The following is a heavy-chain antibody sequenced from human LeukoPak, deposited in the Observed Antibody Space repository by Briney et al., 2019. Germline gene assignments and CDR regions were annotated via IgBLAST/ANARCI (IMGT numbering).Heavy chain of an antibody. V-gene: IGHV4-34*01. D-gene: IGHD3-16*02. Sequence: SETLSLTCAVYGGSFSGYYWSWIRQPPGKGLEWIGEINHSGSTNYNPSLKSRVTISVDTSKNQFSLKLSSVTAADTAEYYCARDHHYDYVWGSYRSDYWGQGTLVTVSS. CDR3: ARDHHYDYVWGSYRSDY. CDR1: GGSFSGYY. CDR2: INHSGST. J-gene: IGHJ4*02.